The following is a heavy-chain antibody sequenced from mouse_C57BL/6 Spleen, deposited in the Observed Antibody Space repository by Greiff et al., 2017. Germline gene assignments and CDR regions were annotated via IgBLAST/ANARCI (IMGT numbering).Heavy chain of an antibody. D-gene: IGHD2-5*01. CDR2: INPNYGTT. Sequence: EVQLQQSGPELVKPGASVKISCKASGYSFTDYNMNWVKQSNGKSLEWIGVINPNYGTTSYNQKFKGKATLTVDQASSTAYMQLNSLTSEDSAVYYCARGRYYSNYGYFDVWGTGTTVTVSS. CDR1: GYSFTDYN. J-gene: IGHJ1*03. CDR3: ARGRYYSNYGYFDV. V-gene: IGHV1-39*01.